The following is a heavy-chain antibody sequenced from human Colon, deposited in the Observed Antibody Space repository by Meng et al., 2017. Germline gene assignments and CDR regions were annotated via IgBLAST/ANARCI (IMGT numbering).Heavy chain of an antibody. CDR2: IYYSGST. CDR3: ARVRRSGDDFDY. J-gene: IGHJ4*02. CDR1: CGSISSVGYY. V-gene: IGHV4-31*01. D-gene: IGHD1-26*01. Sequence: QEQSGPGQVEPSQTLSLTCSVACGSISSVGYYWSCIRQLPGKGLEWIGYIYYSGSTYYNPSLRSLVSISVDTSKNQFSLRLTSVTAADTAVYYCARVRRSGDDFDYWGQGTLVTVSS.